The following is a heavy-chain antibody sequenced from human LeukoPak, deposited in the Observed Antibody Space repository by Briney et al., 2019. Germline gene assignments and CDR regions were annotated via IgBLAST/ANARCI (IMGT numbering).Heavy chain of an antibody. CDR1: GFTVSNTY. CDR2: IYSDGNT. J-gene: IGHJ4*02. Sequence: GGSLRLSCAASGFTVSNTYMSWVRQAPGKGLEWVSVIYSDGNTYYADSVKGRFAISRDNSKNTLYLEMNSLRAEDTAVYYCATDTSGYHNGWGQGTLVTVSS. D-gene: IGHD5-12*01. CDR3: ATDTSGYHNG. V-gene: IGHV3-53*01.